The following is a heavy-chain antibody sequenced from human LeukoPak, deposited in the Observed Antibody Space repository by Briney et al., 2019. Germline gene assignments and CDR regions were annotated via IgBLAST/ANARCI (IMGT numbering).Heavy chain of an antibody. V-gene: IGHV4-4*07. CDR2: IYTSGST. Sequence: SETLSLTCTVSGGSISNYYWSWTREPAGKGLEWIGRIYTSGSTNYNPSLKSRVTMSVDASKNQFSLKLSSVTAADTAVYYCAREVYCGGDCDRRSFDYWGQGTLVTVSS. J-gene: IGHJ4*02. CDR1: GGSISNYY. D-gene: IGHD2-21*02. CDR3: AREVYCGGDCDRRSFDY.